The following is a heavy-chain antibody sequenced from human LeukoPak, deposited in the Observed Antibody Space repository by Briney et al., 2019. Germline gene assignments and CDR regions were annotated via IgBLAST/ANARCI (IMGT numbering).Heavy chain of an antibody. V-gene: IGHV3-74*01. CDR3: AKGPNYFDS. J-gene: IGHJ4*02. CDR1: GFSFSNYW. Sequence: GGSLRLXCAASGFSFSNYWMHWVRQAPGKGLVWVTRMNSDGSATYYADSVQGRFTISRDNAKDTLYLQMNSLRAEDTAMYFCAKGPNYFDSWGQGTLVTVSS. CDR2: MNSDGSAT.